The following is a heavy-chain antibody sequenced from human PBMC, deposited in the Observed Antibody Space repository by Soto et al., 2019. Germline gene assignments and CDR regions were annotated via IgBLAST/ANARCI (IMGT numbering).Heavy chain of an antibody. D-gene: IGHD6-19*01. Sequence: EVQLLESGGGLVQPGGSLRLSCAASGFTFSSYAMSWVRQAPGKGLEWVSAISGSGGSTYYADSVKGRFTISRDNSKNTLYLQMNSLRAEDTAVYYCAKLGQWLEREPGNYFDYWGQGTLVTVSS. CDR1: GFTFSSYA. V-gene: IGHV3-23*01. CDR2: ISGSGGST. J-gene: IGHJ4*02. CDR3: AKLGQWLEREPGNYFDY.